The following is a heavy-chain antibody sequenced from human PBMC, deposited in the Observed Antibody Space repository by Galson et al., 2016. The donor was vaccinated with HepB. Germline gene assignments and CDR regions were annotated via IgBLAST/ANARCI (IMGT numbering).Heavy chain of an antibody. CDR2: IIPIFGTP. J-gene: IGHJ6*02. D-gene: IGHD2/OR15-2a*01. V-gene: IGHV1-69*06. CDR1: GDKFNSYS. CDR3: ARDRKSSTSRYHSHYYGLNV. Sequence: SVKVSCKASGDKFNSYSISWVRQAPGQGLEWMGRIIPIFGTPNYAQKFQDRVTITADKSTSKVYMEVRSLRNDDTAVYYCARDRKSSTSRYHSHYYGLNVWGQGTTVTVSS.